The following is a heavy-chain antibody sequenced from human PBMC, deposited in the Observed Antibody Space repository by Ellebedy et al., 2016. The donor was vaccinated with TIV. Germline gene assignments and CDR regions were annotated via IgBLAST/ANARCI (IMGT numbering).Heavy chain of an antibody. V-gene: IGHV4-59*11. J-gene: IGHJ2*01. Sequence: MPGGSLRLSCTVSGGSLTNHFWSWIRQPPGKGLEWIASNYYSGTTNYNPSLKSRVTISVDTSKNQISLTLMSSVSAADTAVYYCARVAITAAVGGGYFDLWGRGALVTVSS. CDR1: GGSLTNHF. D-gene: IGHD6-25*01. CDR3: ARVAITAAVGGGYFDL. CDR2: NYYSGTT.